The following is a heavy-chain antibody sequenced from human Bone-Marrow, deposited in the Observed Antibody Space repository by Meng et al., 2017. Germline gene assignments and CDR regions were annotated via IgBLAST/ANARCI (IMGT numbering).Heavy chain of an antibody. J-gene: IGHJ5*02. D-gene: IGHD6-19*01. CDR3: ARAGGVAVAGIFLGFDP. Sequence: VQLQRSGPELVKPSGPLSLPSTVSGGSISSYSWSWIRQPAGKGLEWIGRIYTSGSTNYNPSLKSRVTMSVDTSKNQFSLKLSSVTAADTAVYYCARAGGVAVAGIFLGFDPWGQGTLVTVSS. CDR2: IYTSGST. V-gene: IGHV4-4*07. CDR1: GGSISSYS.